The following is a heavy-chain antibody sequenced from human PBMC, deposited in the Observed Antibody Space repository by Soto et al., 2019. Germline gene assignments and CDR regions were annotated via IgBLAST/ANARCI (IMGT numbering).Heavy chain of an antibody. CDR3: ARDRGLPAMGLLGGYIDY. CDR1: GFTFSSYA. D-gene: IGHD5-18*01. CDR2: ISYDGSNK. Sequence: ESGGGVVQPGRSLRLSCAASGFTFSSYAMHWVRQAPGKGLEWVAVISYDGSNKYYADSVKGRFTISRDNSKNTLYLQMNSLRAEDTAVYYCARDRGLPAMGLLGGYIDYWGQGTLVTVSS. V-gene: IGHV3-30-3*01. J-gene: IGHJ4*02.